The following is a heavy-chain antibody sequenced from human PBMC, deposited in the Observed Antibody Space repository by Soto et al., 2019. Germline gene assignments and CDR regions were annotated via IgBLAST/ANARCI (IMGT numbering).Heavy chain of an antibody. CDR2: IYYSGST. D-gene: IGHD1-20*01. J-gene: IGHJ6*02. V-gene: IGHV4-39*01. Sequence: PSETLSLTCTVSGGSISSSSYYWGWIRQPPGKGLEWIGSIYYSGSTYYNPSLKSRVTISVDTSKNQFSLKLSSVTAADTAVYYCARTRDNNINYYYALDVWGPGTTVTVSS. CDR3: ARTRDNNINYYYALDV. CDR1: GGSISSSSYY.